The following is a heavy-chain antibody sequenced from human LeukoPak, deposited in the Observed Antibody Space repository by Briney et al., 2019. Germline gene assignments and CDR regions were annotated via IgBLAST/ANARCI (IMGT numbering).Heavy chain of an antibody. D-gene: IGHD3-16*02. Sequence: PGGSLRLSCAASGFTFSSYEMNWVCQAPGKGLEWVSYISSSGSTIYYADSVKGRFTISRDNAKNSLYLQMNSLRAEDTAVYYCARDGFSDYDYVWGSYRGDFDYWGQGTLVTVSS. V-gene: IGHV3-48*03. CDR1: GFTFSSYE. CDR3: ARDGFSDYDYVWGSYRGDFDY. J-gene: IGHJ4*02. CDR2: ISSSGSTI.